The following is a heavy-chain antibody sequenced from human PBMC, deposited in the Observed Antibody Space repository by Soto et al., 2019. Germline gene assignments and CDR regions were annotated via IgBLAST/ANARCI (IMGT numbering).Heavy chain of an antibody. J-gene: IGHJ4*02. CDR2: ISGSGGST. CDR3: AKGDYGSLQNYFDY. D-gene: IGHD3-10*01. Sequence: GGSLRLACAASGFTFSSYAMSWVRQSQGKGLEWVSAISGSGGSTYYADSVKGRFTISRDNSKNTLYLQMNSLRAEDTAVYYCAKGDYGSLQNYFDYWGQGTLVTVSS. V-gene: IGHV3-23*01. CDR1: GFTFSSYA.